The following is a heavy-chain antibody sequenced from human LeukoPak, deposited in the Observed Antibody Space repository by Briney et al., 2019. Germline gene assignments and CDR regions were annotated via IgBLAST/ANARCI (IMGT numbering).Heavy chain of an antibody. Sequence: GGSLRLSCAASRFTFNDYYMSWIRQAPGKGLEWISYIIGSGNTKYYADSVKGRFTISRDNAKNSLYLQMNSLRAEDTAVYYCARVSIGRYYFDNWGQGTPVTVS. D-gene: IGHD6-19*01. CDR1: RFTFNDYY. CDR2: IIGSGNTK. V-gene: IGHV3-11*04. CDR3: ARVSIGRYYFDN. J-gene: IGHJ4*02.